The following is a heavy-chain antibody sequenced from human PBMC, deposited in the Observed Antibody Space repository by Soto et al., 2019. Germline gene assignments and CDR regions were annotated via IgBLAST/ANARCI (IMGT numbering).Heavy chain of an antibody. J-gene: IGHJ5*02. CDR1: GGSFSGYY. CDR3: ARDRRPYSSSLRWFDP. V-gene: IGHV4-34*01. CDR2: INHSGST. Sequence: PSETLSLTCAVYGGSFSGYYWSWIRQPPGKGLEWIGEINHSGSTNYNPSLKSRVTISVDTSKNQFSLKLSSVTAADTAVYYCARDRRPYSSSLRWFDPWGQGTLVTVSS. D-gene: IGHD6-13*01.